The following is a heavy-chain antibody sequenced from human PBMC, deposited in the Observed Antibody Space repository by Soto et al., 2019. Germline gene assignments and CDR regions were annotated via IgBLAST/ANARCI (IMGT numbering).Heavy chain of an antibody. J-gene: IGHJ5*02. CDR1: GYTFTSYG. D-gene: IGHD2-15*01. Sequence: QVQLVQSGAEVKKPGASVKVSCKASGYTFTSYGISWVRQAPGQGLEWMGWISAYNGNTNYAQKLQGSVTMTTDTSTSTAYMELRSLRSDDTAVYYCARSKRNGGRWFSWFDPWGQGTLVTVSS. CDR2: ISAYNGNT. V-gene: IGHV1-18*04. CDR3: ARSKRNGGRWFSWFDP.